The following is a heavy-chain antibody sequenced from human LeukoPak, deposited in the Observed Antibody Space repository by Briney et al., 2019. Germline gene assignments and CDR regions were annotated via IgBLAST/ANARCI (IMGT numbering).Heavy chain of an antibody. Sequence: GRSLRLSCAASGFTFSSYGMHWVRQAPGKGLEWVAVISYDGSNKYYADSVKGRFTISRDNAKNSLYLQMNSLRAEDTAVYYCASWGKSAYCGGDCYSAFDYWGQGTLVTVSS. D-gene: IGHD2-21*02. CDR2: ISYDGSNK. V-gene: IGHV3-30*03. CDR3: ASWGKSAYCGGDCYSAFDY. J-gene: IGHJ4*02. CDR1: GFTFSSYG.